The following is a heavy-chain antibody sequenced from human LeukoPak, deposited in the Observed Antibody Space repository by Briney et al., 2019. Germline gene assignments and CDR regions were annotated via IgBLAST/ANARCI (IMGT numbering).Heavy chain of an antibody. Sequence: SETLSLTCAVYGGSFSGYYWSWIRQPPGKGLEWIGEINHSGSTNYNPSLKSRVTISVDTSKNQFSLKLSSVSAADTAVYYCARGRFSSSWRRGWFDPWGQGTLVTVSS. CDR1: GGSFSGYY. J-gene: IGHJ5*02. CDR2: INHSGST. D-gene: IGHD6-13*01. CDR3: ARGRFSSSWRRGWFDP. V-gene: IGHV4-34*01.